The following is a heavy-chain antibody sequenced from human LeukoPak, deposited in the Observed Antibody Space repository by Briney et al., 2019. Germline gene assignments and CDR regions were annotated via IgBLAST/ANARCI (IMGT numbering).Heavy chain of an antibody. D-gene: IGHD6-13*01. V-gene: IGHV3-43*02. CDR3: AKDARVTAAGYYFDY. CDR1: GFTFEAYA. CDR2: ISGNGGST. J-gene: IGHJ4*02. Sequence: PGGSLRLSCAASGFTFEAYAMHWVRQAPGKGLEWVSLISGNGGSTYYADSVKGRFTISRDNGKNSLYLQMNSLGTEDTALYYCAKDARVTAAGYYFDYWGQGTLVTISS.